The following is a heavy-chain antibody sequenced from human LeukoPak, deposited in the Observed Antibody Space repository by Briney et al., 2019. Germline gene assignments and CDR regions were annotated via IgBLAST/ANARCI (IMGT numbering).Heavy chain of an antibody. Sequence: GGSLRLSCGASGFTFSTYPMHWVRQAPGKGLEWVAAISKEGSNKYYADSVKGRYTIPRDSSKNMLYLEMNSLSGEDTAVYYCVKRGSDGGPYFFDYWGQGTLVTVSS. V-gene: IGHV3-30*18. CDR1: GFTFSTYP. D-gene: IGHD3-3*01. CDR2: ISKEGSNK. CDR3: VKRGSDGGPYFFDY. J-gene: IGHJ4*02.